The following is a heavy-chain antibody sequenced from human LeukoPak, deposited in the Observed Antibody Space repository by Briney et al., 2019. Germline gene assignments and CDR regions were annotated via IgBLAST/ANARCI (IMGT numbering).Heavy chain of an antibody. J-gene: IGHJ4*02. Sequence: GGSLRLSCAASGFTFSSYAMSWVRQVPGKGLEWVSVISGSGDNTYYADSVKGRFTISRDNAKNSLYLQMNSLRDEDTAVYYCARTTGTRDYWGQGTLVTVSS. CDR3: ARTTGTRDY. V-gene: IGHV3-23*01. CDR2: ISGSGDNT. D-gene: IGHD1-1*01. CDR1: GFTFSSYA.